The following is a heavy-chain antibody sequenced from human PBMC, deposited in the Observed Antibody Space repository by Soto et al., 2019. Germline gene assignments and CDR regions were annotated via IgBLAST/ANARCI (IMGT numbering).Heavy chain of an antibody. CDR3: AKEIRYSGSPYFDY. V-gene: IGHV3-23*01. Sequence: GGSLRLSCAASGFTFSSYAMSWVRQAPGKGLEWVSAISGSGGSTYYADSVKGRFIISRDNSKNTLYLQMNSLRAEVTAVYYCAKEIRYSGSPYFDYWGQGTLVTVSS. CDR2: ISGSGGST. CDR1: GFTFSSYA. J-gene: IGHJ4*02. D-gene: IGHD1-26*01.